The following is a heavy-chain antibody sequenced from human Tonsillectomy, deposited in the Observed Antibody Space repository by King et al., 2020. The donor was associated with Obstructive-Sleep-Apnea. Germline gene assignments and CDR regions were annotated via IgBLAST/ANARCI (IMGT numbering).Heavy chain of an antibody. CDR1: GFFFTSAW. CDR3: STVGLLYFGMDV. J-gene: IGHJ6*02. CDR2: IKSKRDGGSI. V-gene: IGHV3-15*01. D-gene: IGHD3-16*01. Sequence: VQLVESGGGLVKPGESLRLSCAASGFFFTSAWMTWVRQAPGKGLEWVGRIKSKRDGGSIDYAASLRGRFTISRDDSKNTLFLDMSGLKSEDTGVYYCSTVGLLYFGMDVWGQGTTVTVSS.